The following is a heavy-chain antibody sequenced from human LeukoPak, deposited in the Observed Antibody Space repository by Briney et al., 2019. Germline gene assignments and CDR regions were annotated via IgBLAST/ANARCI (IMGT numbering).Heavy chain of an antibody. CDR1: GGSITSSSYY. Sequence: PSETLSLTCTVPGGSITSSSYYWGWIRQPPGKGLEWIGSIYYSGITYYNPSLKSRITMSVDTSKKQFSLKLSSVTAADTAVYYCASFTMVRGLPGYWGQGTLVTVSS. CDR2: IYYSGIT. CDR3: ASFTMVRGLPGY. V-gene: IGHV4-39*01. D-gene: IGHD3-10*01. J-gene: IGHJ4*02.